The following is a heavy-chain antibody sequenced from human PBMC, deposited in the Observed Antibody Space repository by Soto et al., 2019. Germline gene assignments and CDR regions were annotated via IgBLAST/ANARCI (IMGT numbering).Heavy chain of an antibody. V-gene: IGHV4-61*01. CDR2: IYYSGST. J-gene: IGHJ4*02. CDR1: GGSVSSGSYY. CDR3: AASHAFGGVIASPFFDY. Sequence: QVQLQESGPGLVKPSETLSLTCTVSGGSVSSGSYYWSWIRQPPGKGLEWIGYIYYSGSTNYNPSVKSRGTMSVDTAKNQFSLKVSSVTAADTAVYYCAASHAFGGVIASPFFDYWGQGTLVTVSS. D-gene: IGHD3-16*02.